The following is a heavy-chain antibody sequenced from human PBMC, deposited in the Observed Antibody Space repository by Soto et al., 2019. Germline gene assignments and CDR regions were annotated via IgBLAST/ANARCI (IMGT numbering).Heavy chain of an antibody. CDR1: GYPVTAYY. CDR2: INPATGAA. J-gene: IGHJ3*02. V-gene: IGHV1-2*02. D-gene: IGHD3-3*01. Sequence: QLHLVQSGAVVKKPGASVTVSCSASGYPVTAYYMHWVRQAPGRGLEWMGGINPATGAAKYTQTFRGRVPMTRDTSTSTVFMELSGLTSGGTAVFYLARGGGVGVAGSAAFDMWGQGTLVTVS. CDR3: ARGGGVGVAGSAAFDM.